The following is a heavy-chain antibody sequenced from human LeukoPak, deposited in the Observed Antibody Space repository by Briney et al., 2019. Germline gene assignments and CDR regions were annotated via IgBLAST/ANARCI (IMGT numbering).Heavy chain of an antibody. J-gene: IGHJ4*02. CDR3: VSYGSGSYYGY. CDR2: IKSKADGGTT. D-gene: IGHD3-10*01. Sequence: TGGSLRLSCAASGFTFSNAWMNWVRQAPGKGLEWVGRIKSKADGGTTDYSAPVKGRFTISRDDSKNTLYLQMNSLKTEDTAVYYCVSYGSGSYYGYWGQGTLVTVSS. V-gene: IGHV3-15*01. CDR1: GFTFSNAW.